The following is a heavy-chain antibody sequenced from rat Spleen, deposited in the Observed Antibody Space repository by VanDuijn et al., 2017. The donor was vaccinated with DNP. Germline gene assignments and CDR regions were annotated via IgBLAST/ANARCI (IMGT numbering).Heavy chain of an antibody. Sequence: EVQLVESGGGPVQPGRSLKLSCVASGFIFSNYWMTWIRQAPGKGLEWIGEINKESGTIIYSPSLKDKFAISRDNAQNTLYLQMNKLGSEDTAIYHCAKDRGNGAVDAWGQGTSVTVSS. CDR3: AKDRGNGAVDA. J-gene: IGHJ4*01. V-gene: IGHV4-2*01. CDR1: GFIFSNYW. CDR2: INKESGTI. D-gene: IGHD4-1*01.